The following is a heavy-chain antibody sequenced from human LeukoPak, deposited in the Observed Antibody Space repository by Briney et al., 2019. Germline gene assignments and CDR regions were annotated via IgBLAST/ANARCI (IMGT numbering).Heavy chain of an antibody. D-gene: IGHD6-13*01. CDR3: ARGAAAGTPFPFDY. CDR1: GDSISSRTYY. J-gene: IGHJ4*02. CDR2: INHSGST. Sequence: SETLSLTCTVSGDSISSRTYYWGWIRQPPGKGLEWIGEINHSGSTNYNPSLKSRVTISVDTSKNQFSLKLSSVTAADTAVYYCARGAAAGTPFPFDYWGQGTLVTVSS. V-gene: IGHV4-39*07.